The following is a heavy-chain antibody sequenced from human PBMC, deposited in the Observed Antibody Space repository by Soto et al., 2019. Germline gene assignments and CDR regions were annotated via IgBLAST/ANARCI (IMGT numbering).Heavy chain of an antibody. CDR3: VRGKDCGSPSCYHWIDR. CDR1: GGSVSSTNW. Sequence: PSETLSLTCAVSGGSVSSTNWWSWVRQHPGKGLEWIGEIYYSGSTYYNPSLKSRVAISVDTSKNQFSLKLSSVTAADTAVYYCVRGKDCGSPSCYHWIDRWGQGTLVTVSS. V-gene: IGHV4-4*02. D-gene: IGHD2-2*01. CDR2: IYYSGST. J-gene: IGHJ5*02.